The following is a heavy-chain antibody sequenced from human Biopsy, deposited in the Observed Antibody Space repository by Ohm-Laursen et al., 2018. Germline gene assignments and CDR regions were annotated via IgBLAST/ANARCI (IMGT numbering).Heavy chain of an antibody. V-gene: IGHV4-34*01. CDR1: GGSFNGYF. CDR3: ARVLLPGIGAAYQGRFLYGMDV. D-gene: IGHD6-13*01. Sequence: SQALSLTCAVYGGSFNGYFWSWIRQPPGKGLEWIGDITQSGSTNYSPSLKSRVTISVDTAKKQFSLSLRSVTAADTAVYYCARVLLPGIGAAYQGRFLYGMDVWGQGTTVSVSS. J-gene: IGHJ6*02. CDR2: ITQSGST.